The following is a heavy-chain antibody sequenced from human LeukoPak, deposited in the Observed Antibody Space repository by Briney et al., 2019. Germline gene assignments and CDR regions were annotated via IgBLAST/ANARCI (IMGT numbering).Heavy chain of an antibody. J-gene: IGHJ3*02. CDR2: IYYSGST. CDR3: ARDNLHLLGAFDI. Sequence: PSETPSLTCTVSGGSISSYYWSWIRQPPGKGLEWIGYIYYSGSTNYNPSLKSRVTISVDTSKNQFSLKLSSVTAADTAVYYCARDNLHLLGAFDIWGQGTMVTVSS. V-gene: IGHV4-59*01. CDR1: GGSISSYY. D-gene: IGHD1-14*01.